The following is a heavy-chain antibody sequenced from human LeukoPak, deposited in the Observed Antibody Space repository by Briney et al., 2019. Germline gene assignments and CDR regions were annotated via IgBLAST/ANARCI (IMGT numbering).Heavy chain of an antibody. V-gene: IGHV3-7*04. CDR3: ARGDFWSGDYTDAFDI. Sequence: PGGSLRLSCTASGFTFSSYWMSWVRQAPGKGLEWVANIKHDGTESYSVDSVKGRFAISRDNAKNLLYLQMNRLRTEDTAVYYCARGDFWSGDYTDAFDIWGQGTMVTVSS. CDR1: GFTFSSYW. J-gene: IGHJ3*02. CDR2: IKHDGTES. D-gene: IGHD3-3*01.